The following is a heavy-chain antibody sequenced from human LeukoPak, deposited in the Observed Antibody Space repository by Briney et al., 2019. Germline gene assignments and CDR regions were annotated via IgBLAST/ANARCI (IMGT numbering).Heavy chain of an antibody. CDR2: ISAYNGNT. J-gene: IGHJ4*02. D-gene: IGHD6-13*01. CDR1: GYTFTSYG. Sequence: ASVKVSCKASGYTFTSYGISWVRQAPGQGLERMGWISAYNGNTNYAQKLQGRVTMTTDTSTSTAYMELRSLRSDDTAVYYCARESTTHSSSWYTDWGQGTLVTVSS. V-gene: IGHV1-18*01. CDR3: ARESTTHSSSWYTD.